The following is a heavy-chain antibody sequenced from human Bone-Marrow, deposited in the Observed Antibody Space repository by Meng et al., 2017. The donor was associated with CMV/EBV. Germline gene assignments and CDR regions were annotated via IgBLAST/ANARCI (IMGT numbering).Heavy chain of an antibody. D-gene: IGHD3-16*01. J-gene: IGHJ3*02. CDR3: ARDRSAGEGRCVDI. CDR1: GFTFSSYS. V-gene: IGHV3-21*01. Sequence: SGFTFSSYSMNWVRQAPGKGLEWVSSISSSSSYIYYADSVKGRFTISRDNAKNSLYLQMNSLRAEDTAVYYCARDRSAGEGRCVDIWGQGTMVTVSS. CDR2: ISSSSSYI.